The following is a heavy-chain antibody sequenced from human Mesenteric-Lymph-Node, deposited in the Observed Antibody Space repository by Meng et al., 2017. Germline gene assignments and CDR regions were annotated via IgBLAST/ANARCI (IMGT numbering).Heavy chain of an antibody. V-gene: IGHV4-31*03. CDR2: IYYSGST. J-gene: IGHJ5*02. CDR1: GGPISSGGFY. CDR3: ARTNYGDYNWFDP. D-gene: IGHD4-17*01. Sequence: VQRWGVGPRLVQPSQPPALPCPASGGPISSGGFYWSWIRQHPGKGLEWIGYIYYSGSTYYNPSLRSRVAISIDTSKNQFSLKLTSVTAADTAVYFCARTNYGDYNWFDPWGQGTLVTVSS.